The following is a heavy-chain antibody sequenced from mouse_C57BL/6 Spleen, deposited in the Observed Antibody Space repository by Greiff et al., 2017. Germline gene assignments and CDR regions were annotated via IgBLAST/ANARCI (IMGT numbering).Heavy chain of an antibody. CDR3: ARAGLFYWYFDV. Sequence: EVHLQQSGPGLAKPSQTLSLTCSVTGYSITSDYWHWIRKFPGNKLEYIGYISYSGSTYYNPSLKSRISITRDTSKNQYYLQLNSVTTEDTATYYCARAGLFYWYFDVWGTGTTVTVSS. V-gene: IGHV3-8*01. J-gene: IGHJ1*03. CDR2: ISYSGST. D-gene: IGHD3-1*01. CDR1: GYSITSDY.